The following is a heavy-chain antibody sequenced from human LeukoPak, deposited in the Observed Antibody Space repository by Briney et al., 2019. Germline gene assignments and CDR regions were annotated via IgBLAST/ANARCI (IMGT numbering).Heavy chain of an antibody. D-gene: IGHD3-3*01. CDR2: IYYSGST. CDR1: GGSISSYY. J-gene: IGHJ6*03. CDR3: ARSPDYDFWSGYSYYYYYYMDV. Sequence: SETLSLTCTVSGGSISSYYRSWIRQPPGKGLEWIGYIYYSGSTNYNPSLKSRVTISVDTSKNQFSLKLSSVTAADTAVYYCARSPDYDFWSGYSYYYYYYMDVWGKGTTVTVSS. V-gene: IGHV4-59*01.